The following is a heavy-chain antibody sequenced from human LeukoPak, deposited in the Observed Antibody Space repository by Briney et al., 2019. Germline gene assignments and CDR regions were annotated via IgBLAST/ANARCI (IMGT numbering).Heavy chain of an antibody. D-gene: IGHD4-17*01. CDR1: GGSISSGGYS. J-gene: IGHJ3*01. CDR3: ARRDRLVPGDYFASNPFDV. V-gene: IGHV4-30-2*03. Sequence: TPSETLSLTCAVSGGSISSGGYSWSWIRQPPGKGLEWIGYIYHSGSTYYSPSLQRRVTMSVDTSKNQFSLTLTSVTAADTAVYYCARRDRLVPGDYFASNPFDVWGQGTMVTVSS. CDR2: IYHSGST.